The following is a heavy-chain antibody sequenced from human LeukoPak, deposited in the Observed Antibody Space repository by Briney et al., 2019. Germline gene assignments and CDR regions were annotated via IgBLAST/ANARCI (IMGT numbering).Heavy chain of an antibody. CDR3: ARVGVRRTAMGVFDY. CDR2: IYYSGST. Sequence: SETLSLTCTVSGGSISSYYRSWIRQPPGKGLEWIGYIYYSGSTNYNPSLKSRVTISVDTSKNQFSLKLSSVTAADTAVYYCARVGVRRTAMGVFDYWGQGTLVTVSS. D-gene: IGHD5-18*01. J-gene: IGHJ4*02. CDR1: GGSISSYY. V-gene: IGHV4-59*01.